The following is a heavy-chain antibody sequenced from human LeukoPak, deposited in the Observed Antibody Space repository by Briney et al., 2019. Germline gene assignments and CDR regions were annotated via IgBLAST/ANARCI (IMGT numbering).Heavy chain of an antibody. CDR2: ISINRGNT. CDR3: ARGITMVRGVIIYYYYMDV. Sequence: ASVKVSRKASGYISTNYGISWVRQAPGQGLEWIGWISINRGNTGYAQKFQGRVTMTRNTSISTAYMELSSLRSEDTAVYYCARGITMVRGVIIYYYYMDVWGKGTTVTISS. J-gene: IGHJ6*03. CDR1: GYISTNYG. V-gene: IGHV1-8*02. D-gene: IGHD3-10*01.